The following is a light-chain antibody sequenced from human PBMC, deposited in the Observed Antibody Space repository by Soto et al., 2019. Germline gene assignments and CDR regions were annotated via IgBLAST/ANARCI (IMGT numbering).Light chain of an antibody. Sequence: SLSPGERATLSCRASQSVGSSYLAWYQQKPGQAPRLLVYGASSRVTGIPDRFSGSGSGTDFTLTISRLEPEDFALYYCQQYGSSPRTFGQGTKVEIK. CDR1: QSVGSSY. J-gene: IGKJ1*01. CDR3: QQYGSSPRT. CDR2: GAS. V-gene: IGKV3-20*01.